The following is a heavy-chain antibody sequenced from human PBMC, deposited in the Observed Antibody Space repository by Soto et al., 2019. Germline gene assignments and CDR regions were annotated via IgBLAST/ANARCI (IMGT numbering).Heavy chain of an antibody. CDR1: GFPFSSCA. Sequence: LRLSCAAPGFPFSSCAKSWVRQAPGKGLEWVSAISGSGGSTYYADSVKGRFTISRDNSKNPLYLQMNSLRAEDTAVRYCGEAGHYCDNGGSNYYDYIVDVCGQRTTVTVSS. D-gene: IGHD4-17*01. CDR2: ISGSGGST. CDR3: GEAGHYCDNGGSNYYDYIVDV. J-gene: IGHJ6*02. V-gene: IGHV3-23*01.